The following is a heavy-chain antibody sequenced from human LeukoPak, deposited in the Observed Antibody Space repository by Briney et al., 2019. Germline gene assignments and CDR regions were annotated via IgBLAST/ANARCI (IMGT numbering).Heavy chain of an antibody. Sequence: SETLSLTCSVSDYSISSGYYWGWIRQPPGKGLEWIGSIYHSGSTYYNPSLKSQVTISVDTSRNQFSLKLSSVTAADTAVYYCARDMGVAAAGSPRYWGQGTLVTVSS. CDR3: ARDMGVAAAGSPRY. CDR2: IYHSGST. D-gene: IGHD6-13*01. CDR1: DYSISSGYY. V-gene: IGHV4-38-2*02. J-gene: IGHJ4*02.